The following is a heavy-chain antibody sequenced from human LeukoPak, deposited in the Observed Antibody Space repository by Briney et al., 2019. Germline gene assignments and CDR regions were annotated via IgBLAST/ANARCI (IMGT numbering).Heavy chain of an antibody. V-gene: IGHV1-46*01. D-gene: IGHD2-15*01. CDR1: GYTPSVDN. CDR2: IKRSSDNT. J-gene: IGHJ3*02. Sequence: GSPKVSRKASGYTPSVDNIHSVPATPRQRLGRMGRIKRSSDNTICAQRFQGRVTMARVKSTRSVYMDLSTLTSEDTAVYYCARAEWWLGGNDAFDIWVQGTMVTVSS. CDR3: ARAEWWLGGNDAFDI.